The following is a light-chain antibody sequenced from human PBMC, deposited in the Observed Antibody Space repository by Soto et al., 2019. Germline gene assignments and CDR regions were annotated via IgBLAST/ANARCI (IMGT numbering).Light chain of an antibody. J-gene: IGKJ4*01. CDR2: GAS. V-gene: IGKV3-20*01. Sequence: EIVLTQSPGTLSLSPGEGATLSCRASQSVSNNYLAWYQQKPGQAPRLLIYGASNRATGIPDRFSGSGSGTDFTLTISRLEPEDFAVYYCQQYGRSPLTFGGGTKVDIK. CDR3: QQYGRSPLT. CDR1: QSVSNNY.